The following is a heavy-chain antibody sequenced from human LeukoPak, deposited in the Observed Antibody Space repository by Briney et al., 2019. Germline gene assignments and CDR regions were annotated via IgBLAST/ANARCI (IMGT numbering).Heavy chain of an antibody. Sequence: SETLSLTCAVYGGSFSGYYWSWIRQPPGKGLEWIGEINHSGSTNYNPSLKSRVTISVDTSKNQFSLKLSSVTAADTAVYYCARHRLSGRDAFDIWGQGTMVTVSS. V-gene: IGHV4-34*01. D-gene: IGHD6-19*01. CDR1: GGSFSGYY. J-gene: IGHJ3*02. CDR2: INHSGST. CDR3: ARHRLSGRDAFDI.